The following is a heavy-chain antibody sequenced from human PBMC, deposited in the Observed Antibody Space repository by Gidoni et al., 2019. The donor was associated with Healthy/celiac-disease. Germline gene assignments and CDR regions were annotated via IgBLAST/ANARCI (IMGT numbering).Heavy chain of an antibody. D-gene: IGHD3-22*01. CDR2: ISSSSSTI. CDR3: ARELKEIGADYYDSSGGSI. J-gene: IGHJ3*02. Sequence: EVQLVESGGGLVQPGGSLRLSCAASGLTFSSYSMNWVRQAPGKGLEWVSYISSSSSTIYYADSVKGRFTISRDNAKNSLYLQMNSLRAEDTAVYYCARELKEIGADYYDSSGGSIWGQGTMVTVSS. CDR1: GLTFSSYS. V-gene: IGHV3-48*01.